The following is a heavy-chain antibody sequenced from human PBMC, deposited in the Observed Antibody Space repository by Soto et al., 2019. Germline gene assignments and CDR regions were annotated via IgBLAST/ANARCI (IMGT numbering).Heavy chain of an antibody. Sequence: GGSLRLSCAASGFTVSSSYVSWVRQAPGKGLEWVSIIYNDDTTHYADSVKGRFTISKDNSKNTVYLQMNSLRAEDTAVYYCARAPTITTKYDSWGQGALVTVSS. J-gene: IGHJ4*02. CDR2: IYNDDTT. CDR3: ARAPTITTKYDS. D-gene: IGHD4-4*01. CDR1: GFTVSSSY. V-gene: IGHV3-66*01.